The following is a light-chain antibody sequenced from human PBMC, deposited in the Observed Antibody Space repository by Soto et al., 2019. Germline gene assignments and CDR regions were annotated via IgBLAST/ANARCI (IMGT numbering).Light chain of an antibody. CDR3: QTWDSGMV. CDR1: SGHSDYS. Sequence: QPVLTQSPSVSASLGASVKLTCTLSSGHSDYSISWHQQQPEKGPRFLMKLKSDGSQVTGDGVPDRFSGSSSGAERHLTISRLEFEDEADYYCQTWDSGMVFGGGTQLTVL. CDR2: LKSDGSQ. V-gene: IGLV4-69*01. J-gene: IGLJ2*01.